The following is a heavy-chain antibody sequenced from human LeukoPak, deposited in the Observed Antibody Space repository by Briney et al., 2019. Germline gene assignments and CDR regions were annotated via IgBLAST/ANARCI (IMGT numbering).Heavy chain of an antibody. D-gene: IGHD2-2*01. Sequence: GGSLRLSWAASGFTFRNYWMNWVRQAPGKGLEWVANIKQDGSEKYYVDSVKGRFTISRDNAKNSLYLQMNSLRAEDTAVYYCARDGAPDAHCSSSSCAIRWGQGTLVTVSS. CDR2: IKQDGSEK. J-gene: IGHJ4*02. CDR1: GFTFRNYW. CDR3: ARDGAPDAHCSSSSCAIR. V-gene: IGHV3-7*01.